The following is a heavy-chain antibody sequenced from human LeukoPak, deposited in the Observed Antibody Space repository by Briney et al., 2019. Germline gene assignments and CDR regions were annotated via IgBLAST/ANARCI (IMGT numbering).Heavy chain of an antibody. CDR3: AGTMGGYFQH. D-gene: IGHD3-16*01. CDR1: GDSVSSNSAA. Sequence: SQTLSLTCAISGDSVSSNSAAWDWIRQSPSRGLEWLGRTYYRSKWNNNYAISVKSRITINSDTSKNQFSLQLNSVTPEDTAVCYCAGTMGGYFQHWGQGTLVTVSS. V-gene: IGHV6-1*01. J-gene: IGHJ1*01. CDR2: TYYRSKWNN.